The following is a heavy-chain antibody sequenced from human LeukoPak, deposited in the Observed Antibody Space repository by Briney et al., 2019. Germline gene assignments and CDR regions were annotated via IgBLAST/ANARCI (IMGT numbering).Heavy chain of an antibody. D-gene: IGHD6-13*01. Sequence: GESLKISCKISGYTLTNNWIGWVRQVPGKGLEWMGLIYPGYSDAKNSPSFPGEVTLSVDASISTAYLQLTGLRASDTAIYYCVRFALTSSLDHWGQGTLVTVSS. V-gene: IGHV5-51*01. CDR1: GYTLTNNW. CDR2: IYPGYSDA. CDR3: VRFALTSSLDH. J-gene: IGHJ5*02.